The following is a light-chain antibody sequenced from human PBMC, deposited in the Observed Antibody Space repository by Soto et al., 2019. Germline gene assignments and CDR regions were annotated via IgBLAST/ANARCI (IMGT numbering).Light chain of an antibody. J-gene: IGLJ3*02. V-gene: IGLV1-51*02. CDR1: SSNIGNNY. CDR3: GTWDSSLSAWV. CDR2: ENN. Sequence: QSVLTQPPSVSAAPGQTVTISCSGSSSNIGNNYVSWYQQLPGTAPKLLIYENNKRPSGIPDPFSGSKSGTSATLGITGLQTGDEADYYCGTWDSSLSAWVFGGGTKVTVL.